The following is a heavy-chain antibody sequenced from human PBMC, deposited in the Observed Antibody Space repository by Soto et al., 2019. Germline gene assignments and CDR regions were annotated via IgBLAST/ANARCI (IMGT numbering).Heavy chain of an antibody. CDR1: GFTLNTYS. CDR3: ARDSVTTSVTTVYYNYGMDV. Sequence: EVELVESGGGLVKPGGSLRLSCAASGFTLNTYSMNWVRQAPGKGLEWVSSISVSGTHIYYADSLKGRFTISRDNAKNSLYLQMNSLRAEDTAVYYCARDSVTTSVTTVYYNYGMDVWGQGTTVTVSS. CDR2: ISVSGTHI. D-gene: IGHD4-4*01. V-gene: IGHV3-21*01. J-gene: IGHJ6*02.